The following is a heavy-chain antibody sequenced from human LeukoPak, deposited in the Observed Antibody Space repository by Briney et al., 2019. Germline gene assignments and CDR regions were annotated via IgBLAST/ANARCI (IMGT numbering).Heavy chain of an antibody. CDR3: ARLSEQSTVYGSGSYYYFDY. CDR1: LGSLSGYY. CDR2: INHSGST. Sequence: PETLSLTCAVSLGSLSGYYWRWVRQPPGKGVEWIGEINHSGSTNYNPSLKSRVTISEDTSKNQFSLKLSSVTAADTAVYYCARLSEQSTVYGSGSYYYFDYWGQGTLVTVSS. D-gene: IGHD3-10*01. J-gene: IGHJ4*02. V-gene: IGHV4-34*01.